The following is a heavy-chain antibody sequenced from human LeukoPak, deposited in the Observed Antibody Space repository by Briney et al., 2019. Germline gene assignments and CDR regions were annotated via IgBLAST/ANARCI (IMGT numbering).Heavy chain of an antibody. J-gene: IGHJ4*02. CDR2: IWYDGSNK. V-gene: IGHV3-33*08. D-gene: IGHD1-26*01. CDR3: ARTKEWELLGGLDY. Sequence: TGGSLRLSCAASGFTFSSYSMNWVRQAPGKGLEWVAVIWYDGSNKYYTDSVKGRFTISRDNSKNTLYLQMNSLRAEDTAVYYCARTKEWELLGGLDYWGQGTLVTVSS. CDR1: GFTFSSYS.